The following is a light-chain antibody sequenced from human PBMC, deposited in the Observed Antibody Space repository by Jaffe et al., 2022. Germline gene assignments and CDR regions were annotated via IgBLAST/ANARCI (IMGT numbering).Light chain of an antibody. CDR3: SSYTSSSTHDVV. CDR2: DVS. CDR1: SSDVGGYNY. Sequence: QSALTQPASVSGSPGQSITISCTGTSSDVGGYNYVSWYQQHPGKAPKLMIYDVSNRPSGVSNRFSGSKSGNTASLTISGLQAEDEADYYCSSYTSSSTHDVVFGGGTKLTVL. J-gene: IGLJ2*01. V-gene: IGLV2-14*03.